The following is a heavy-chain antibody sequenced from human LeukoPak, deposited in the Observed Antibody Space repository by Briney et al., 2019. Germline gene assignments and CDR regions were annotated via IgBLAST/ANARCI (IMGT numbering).Heavy chain of an antibody. CDR1: GFTFSNAW. J-gene: IGHJ4*02. CDR3: ARDESGRRFDY. D-gene: IGHD1-26*01. V-gene: IGHV3-21*01. Sequence: GGSLRLSCAASGFTFSNAWMNWVRQAPGKGLEWVSSISGNSNYIYYADSVKGRFTISRDNAKNSLYLHLNSLRGEDTAVYYCARDESGRRFDYWGQGTLVTVSS. CDR2: ISGNSNYI.